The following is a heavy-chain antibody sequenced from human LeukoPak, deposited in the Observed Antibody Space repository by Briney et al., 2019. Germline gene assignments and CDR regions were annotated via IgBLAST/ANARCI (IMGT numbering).Heavy chain of an antibody. V-gene: IGHV1-69*13. CDR1: RGTFRSYA. D-gene: IGHD1-1*01. Sequence: STLKASCKPSRGTFRSYAISSVRQAPGQRLKWRGGIIPIFATANYAQKFQGRVTITADESTSTAYMELSSLRSDDTAVYYCAINWNVGDYWGPGTLVTVSS. CDR2: IIPIFATA. CDR3: AINWNVGDY. J-gene: IGHJ4*02.